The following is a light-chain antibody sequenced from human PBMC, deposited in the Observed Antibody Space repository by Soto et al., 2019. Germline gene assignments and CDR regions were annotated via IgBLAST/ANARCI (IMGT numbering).Light chain of an antibody. V-gene: IGKV3-15*01. CDR1: QSIAIS. CDR2: GAS. CDR3: HQYNDWWT. J-gene: IGKJ1*01. Sequence: EIVLTQSPASLSVSPGERATLSCRASQSIAISLAWYQQKPGLAPRLLIYGASTRATGIPARFSGSGSGTEFTLIINGLHSEDFAVYYCHQYNDWWTFGQGTKVEIK.